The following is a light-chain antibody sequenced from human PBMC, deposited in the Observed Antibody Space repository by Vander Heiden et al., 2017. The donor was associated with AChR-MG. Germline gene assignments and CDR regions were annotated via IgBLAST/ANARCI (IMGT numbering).Light chain of an antibody. CDR1: QNISNY. CDR3: QQRSSWYT. Sequence: DIVSTQCPATLSLSPGERATLSCRASQNISNYLAWYQQKPGQAPRLLIYDASNRATGIPARFSGSGSGTDFTLTISSLEPEDFAVYYCQQRSSWYTFGQGTKLEIK. V-gene: IGKV3-11*01. CDR2: DAS. J-gene: IGKJ2*01.